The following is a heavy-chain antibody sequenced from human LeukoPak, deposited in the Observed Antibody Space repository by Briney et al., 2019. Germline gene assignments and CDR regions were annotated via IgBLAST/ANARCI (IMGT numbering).Heavy chain of an antibody. J-gene: IGHJ3*02. CDR3: ARAGIWDYSDTSGYHNGAFDI. Sequence: ASVKVSCKASGYTFNSFDINWVRQATGQGLEWMGRINPNSGGTSYAQKFQGRVTMTRDTSISTVYMELSRLRSDDTAVYYCARAGIWDYSDTSGYHNGAFDIWGQGTMVTVSS. CDR1: GYTFNSFD. CDR2: INPNSGGT. V-gene: IGHV1-2*06. D-gene: IGHD3-22*01.